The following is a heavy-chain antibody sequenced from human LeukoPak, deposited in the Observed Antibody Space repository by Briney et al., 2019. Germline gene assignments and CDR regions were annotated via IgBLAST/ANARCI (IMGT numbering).Heavy chain of an antibody. Sequence: SETLSLTCIVSGGSVSSGSYYWSWIRQPPGKGLEWIGYIYYSGSTNYNPSLKSRVTISVDTSKNQFSLKLSSATAADTAVYYCARDGTPQGDYYFDYWGQGTLVTVSS. D-gene: IGHD2-21*02. V-gene: IGHV4-61*01. CDR1: GGSVSSGSYY. CDR2: IYYSGST. CDR3: ARDGTPQGDYYFDY. J-gene: IGHJ4*02.